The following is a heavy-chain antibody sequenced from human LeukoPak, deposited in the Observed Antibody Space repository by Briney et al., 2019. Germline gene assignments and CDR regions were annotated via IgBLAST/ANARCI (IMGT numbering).Heavy chain of an antibody. CDR1: GGTSNSHA. J-gene: IGHJ4*02. CDR3: ATTNDGGGYQWGDFFDY. D-gene: IGHD3-22*01. V-gene: IGHV1-69*04. Sequence: ALVKVSCKASGGTSNSHAISWVRQAPGQGLEWMGRIIPNPGTTNPAQKFQDRVTLTADTSTNTAYMELTSLRSEDTAVYYCATTNDGGGYQWGDFFDYWGQGTLVTVSS. CDR2: IIPNPGTT.